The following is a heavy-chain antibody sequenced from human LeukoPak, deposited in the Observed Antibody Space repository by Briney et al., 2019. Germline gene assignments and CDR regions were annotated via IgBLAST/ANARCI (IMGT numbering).Heavy chain of an antibody. J-gene: IGHJ6*02. CDR3: ARETAKTVANYYYYYGMDV. CDR1: GYTFTSYG. Sequence: SVKVSCKASGYTFTSYGISWVRQAPGQGLEWMGGIIPIFGTANYAQKFQGRVTITADESTSTAYMELSSLRSEDTAVYYCARETAKTVANYYYYYGMDVWGQGTTVTVSS. D-gene: IGHD4-11*01. V-gene: IGHV1-69*13. CDR2: IIPIFGTA.